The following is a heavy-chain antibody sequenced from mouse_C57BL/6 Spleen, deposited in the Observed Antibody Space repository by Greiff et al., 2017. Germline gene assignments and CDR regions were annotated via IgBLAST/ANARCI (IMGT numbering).Heavy chain of an antibody. CDR1: GYTFTRYW. D-gene: IGHD1-3*01. CDR2: IHPNSGST. CDR3: ARGELAFHYYAMDY. J-gene: IGHJ4*01. Sequence: QVQLQQPGAELVKPGASVKLSCKASGYTFTRYWMHWVKQRPGQGLEWIGMIHPNSGSTNYNEKFKSKATLTVDKSSSTAYMQLSSLTSEDTAVYYCARGELAFHYYAMDYWGQGTSVTVSS. V-gene: IGHV1-64*01.